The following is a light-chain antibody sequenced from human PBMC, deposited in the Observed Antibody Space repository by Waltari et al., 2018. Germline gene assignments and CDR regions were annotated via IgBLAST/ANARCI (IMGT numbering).Light chain of an antibody. Sequence: DIQMTQSPSSLSASVGDRVTITCRASQSISTYLHWYQQKPGKAPKLLVYASSNFQTGVSSSFSGSGAGTDFTLTISSLEPEDFATYYCQQTYGSPPTFGPGTKVDI. CDR3: QQTYGSPPT. CDR2: ASS. CDR1: QSISTY. J-gene: IGKJ3*01. V-gene: IGKV1-39*01.